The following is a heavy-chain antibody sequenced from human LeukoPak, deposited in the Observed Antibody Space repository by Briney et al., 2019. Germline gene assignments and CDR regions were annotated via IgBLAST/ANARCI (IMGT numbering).Heavy chain of an antibody. Sequence: GGSLRLSCAASGFTFSSYAMSWVRQAAGKGLEWVSTIRISGDSTYYADSVKGRFTISRDNSKNTLYLQMNSLRAEDTAVYYCAKKAYCSGGSCYPHAGLDYWGQGTLVTVSS. CDR2: IRISGDST. D-gene: IGHD2-15*01. J-gene: IGHJ4*02. CDR3: AKKAYCSGGSCYPHAGLDY. V-gene: IGHV3-23*01. CDR1: GFTFSSYA.